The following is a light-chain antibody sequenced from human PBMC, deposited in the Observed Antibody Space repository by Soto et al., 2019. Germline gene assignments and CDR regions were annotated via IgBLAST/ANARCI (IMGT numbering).Light chain of an antibody. CDR2: QDS. CDR1: KLGDKY. Sequence: SYELTQPPSVSVSPGQTASITCSGDKLGDKYACWYQQRRGQSPVLVIYQDSKRPSGIPERFSGSNSGNAVTLTISGTQAMDEADYYCQAWDSSTAVFGGGTKLTVL. J-gene: IGLJ2*01. CDR3: QAWDSSTAV. V-gene: IGLV3-1*01.